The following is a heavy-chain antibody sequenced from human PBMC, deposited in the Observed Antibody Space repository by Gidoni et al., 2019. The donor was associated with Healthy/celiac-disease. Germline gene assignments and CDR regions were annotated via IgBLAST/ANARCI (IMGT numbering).Heavy chain of an antibody. Sequence: QVQLQQWGAGLLKPSETLSLTCAVYGGSFSGYYWSWIRQPPGKGLEWIGEINHSGSTNYNPSLKSRVTISVDTSKNQFSLKLSSVTAADTAVYYCARFSRTSCYVHTSGHDAFDIWGQGTMVTVSS. J-gene: IGHJ3*02. D-gene: IGHD2-2*01. CDR1: GGSFSGYY. V-gene: IGHV4-34*01. CDR3: ARFSRTSCYVHTSGHDAFDI. CDR2: INHSGST.